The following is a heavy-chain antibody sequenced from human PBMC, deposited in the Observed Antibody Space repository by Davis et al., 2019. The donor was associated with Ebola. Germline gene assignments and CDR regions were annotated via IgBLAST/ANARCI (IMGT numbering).Heavy chain of an antibody. Sequence: ASVKVSCKASGYTFTSYYMHWVRQAPGQGLEWMGIINPSGGSTSYAQKFQGRVTMTRDTSTSTVYMELSSLRSEDTAVYYCARDLLTIFGVVNNNYYYYGMDVWGQGTTVTVSS. V-gene: IGHV1-46*01. D-gene: IGHD3-3*01. CDR2: INPSGGST. CDR3: ARDLLTIFGVVNNNYYYYGMDV. J-gene: IGHJ6*02. CDR1: GYTFTSYY.